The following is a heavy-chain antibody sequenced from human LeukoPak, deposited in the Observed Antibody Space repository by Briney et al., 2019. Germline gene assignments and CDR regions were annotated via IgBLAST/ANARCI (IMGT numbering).Heavy chain of an antibody. CDR2: IIPIFGTA. CDR3: ARGDDTGYCSGGSCYRRLDV. Sequence: SVKVSCKASGGTFSSYAISWVRQAPGQGLEWMGGIIPIFGTANYAQKFQGRVTITADESTSTAYMELSSLRSEDTAVYYCARGDDTGYCSGGSCYRRLDVWGKGTTVTVSS. V-gene: IGHV1-69*01. D-gene: IGHD2-15*01. CDR1: GGTFSSYA. J-gene: IGHJ6*04.